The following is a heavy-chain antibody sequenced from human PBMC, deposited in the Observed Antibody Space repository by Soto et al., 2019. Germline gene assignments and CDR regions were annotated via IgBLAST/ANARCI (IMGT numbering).Heavy chain of an antibody. CDR3: ASITELRYFDWLTRPDYYYDGMDV. CDR2: IIPIFGTA. J-gene: IGHJ6*02. D-gene: IGHD3-9*01. Sequence: QVQLVQSGAEVKKPGSSVKVSCKASGGTFSSYAISWVRQAPGQGLEWMGGIIPIFGTANYAQKFHGRVTITADESTSTAYVELSSLRSEDTAVYYCASITELRYFDWLTRPDYYYDGMDVWGQGTTVTVSS. CDR1: GGTFSSYA. V-gene: IGHV1-69*12.